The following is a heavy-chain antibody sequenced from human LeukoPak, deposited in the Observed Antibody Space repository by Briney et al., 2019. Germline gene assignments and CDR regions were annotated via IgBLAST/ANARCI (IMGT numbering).Heavy chain of an antibody. CDR1: GYTFTSYV. D-gene: IGHD3-3*01. V-gene: IGHV1-18*01. Sequence: ASVKVSCKASGYTFTSYVISWVRQAPGQGLEWMGWISAYNGNTNYAQKLQGRVTMTTDTSTSTAYMELRSLRSDDTAVYYCARDYRRNYITIFGHNWFDPWGQGTLVTVSS. J-gene: IGHJ5*02. CDR2: ISAYNGNT. CDR3: ARDYRRNYITIFGHNWFDP.